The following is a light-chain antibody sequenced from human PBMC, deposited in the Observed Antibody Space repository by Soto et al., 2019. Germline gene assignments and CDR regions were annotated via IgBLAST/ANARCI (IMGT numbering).Light chain of an antibody. CDR3: QQYNNWPFP. Sequence: ETVLTQSPATLSASPGERATLSCRASQSVSSNLTWYLQQPVQAPRLLIYGPSTRATGIPARFSGSGSGTEFPLTIDSLQSEDFAVYYCQQYNNWPFPFGPGTKVDIK. V-gene: IGKV3-15*01. CDR1: QSVSSN. CDR2: GPS. J-gene: IGKJ3*01.